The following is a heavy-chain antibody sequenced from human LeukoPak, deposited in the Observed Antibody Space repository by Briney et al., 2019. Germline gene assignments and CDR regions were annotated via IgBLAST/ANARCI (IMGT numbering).Heavy chain of an antibody. J-gene: IGHJ4*02. CDR1: GVSISSGGYS. Sequence: SQTLSLTCAVSGVSISSGGYSWSWIRQPPGKGLEWIWYIYYSGSTYYNPSLKSRVTISVDTSKDQFSLKLSSVTAADTAVYYCARWYDSSVLDYWRQGTLVTVSS. CDR3: ARWYDSSVLDY. V-gene: IGHV4-30-4*07. D-gene: IGHD3-22*01. CDR2: IYYSGST.